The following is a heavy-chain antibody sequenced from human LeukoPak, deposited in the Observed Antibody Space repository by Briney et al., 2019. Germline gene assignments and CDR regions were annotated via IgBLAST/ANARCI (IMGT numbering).Heavy chain of an antibody. CDR3: ARDLGGPAAGTLDY. V-gene: IGHV4-59*01. J-gene: IGHJ4*02. CDR2: IDYTGRS. Sequence: SETLSLTCTVSGGSMRSYYWMWIRQPPGKGLEWIGYIDYTGRSKDNPSLKSRVTISVDMSKNQFSLKLRSVTAADTGVYYCARDLGGPAAGTLDYWGQGTLVTVSS. D-gene: IGHD6-13*01. CDR1: GGSMRSYY.